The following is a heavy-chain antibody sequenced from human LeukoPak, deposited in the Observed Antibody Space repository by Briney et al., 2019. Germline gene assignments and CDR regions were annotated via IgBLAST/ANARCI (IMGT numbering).Heavy chain of an antibody. CDR2: INHSGST. J-gene: IGHJ4*02. CDR1: GGSFSGYY. D-gene: IGHD2-8*01. Sequence: PSETLSLTCAVYGGSFSGYYWSWIRQPPGKGLEWIGEINHSGSTNYNPSLKSRVTMSVDTSKNQFSLKLSSVTAADTAVYYCARGLMLWLSNWGQGTLVTVSS. CDR3: ARGLMLWLSN. V-gene: IGHV4-34*01.